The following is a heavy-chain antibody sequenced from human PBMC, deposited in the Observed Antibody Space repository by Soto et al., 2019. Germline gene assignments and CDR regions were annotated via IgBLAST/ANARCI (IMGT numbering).Heavy chain of an antibody. J-gene: IGHJ4*02. CDR3: ARVDGAY. Sequence: QVQLVQSGAEEKKPGASVKVSCTTSGYTFSSYAIHWVRQAPGQGLEWMGWLNPGNANTKNSQKFQGRVTITSDTSASSAYMELSSLTSEDTAVYYCARVDGAYWGQGTLVTVSS. CDR2: LNPGNANT. CDR1: GYTFSSYA. V-gene: IGHV1-3*05. D-gene: IGHD2-2*03.